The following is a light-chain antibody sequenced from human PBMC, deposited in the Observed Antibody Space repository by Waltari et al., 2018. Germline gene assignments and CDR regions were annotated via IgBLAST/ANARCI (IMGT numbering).Light chain of an antibody. Sequence: AIRMTQFPSSISASTGDRVTITCRASQRIYPYLAWYQQKPGKAPKLLIYGVSTSLSGVPSRVSGRESGTDFTLTISCIESEDSATYYCQHYHEYPITYGGGTRVEIK. CDR1: QRIYPY. J-gene: IGKJ4*01. V-gene: IGKV1-8*01. CDR3: QHYHEYPIT. CDR2: GVS.